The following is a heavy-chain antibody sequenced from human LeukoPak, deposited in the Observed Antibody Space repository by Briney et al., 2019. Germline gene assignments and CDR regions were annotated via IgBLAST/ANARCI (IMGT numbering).Heavy chain of an antibody. CDR2: INPSGGST. Sequence: ASVKVSCKASGYTFTSYYMHWVRQAPGQGLEWMGIINPSGGSTSYAQKFQGRVTITRDTSASTAYMELSSLRSEDTAVYYCATTDPSAAAGEGSDYWGQGTLVIVSS. V-gene: IGHV1-46*01. D-gene: IGHD6-13*01. CDR3: ATTDPSAAAGEGSDY. CDR1: GYTFTSYY. J-gene: IGHJ4*02.